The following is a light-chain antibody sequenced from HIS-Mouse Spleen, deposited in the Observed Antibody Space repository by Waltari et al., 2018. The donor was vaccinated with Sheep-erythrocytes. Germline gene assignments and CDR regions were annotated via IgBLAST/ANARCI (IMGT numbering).Light chain of an antibody. CDR3: SSYAGSNNWV. Sequence: SYELTQPPSVSVSPGQTASITCSGDKLGDKYACWYQQKPGQSPVLVIYLDSKRPSGVPDRFSGSKSGNTASLTVSGLQAEDEADYYCSSYAGSNNWVFGGGTKLTVL. J-gene: IGLJ3*02. CDR2: LDS. V-gene: IGLV3-1*01. CDR1: KLGDKY.